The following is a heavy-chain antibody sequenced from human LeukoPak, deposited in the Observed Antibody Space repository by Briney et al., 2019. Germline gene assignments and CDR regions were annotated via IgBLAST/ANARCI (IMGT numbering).Heavy chain of an antibody. CDR2: IHPSGIT. D-gene: IGHD5-24*01. CDR1: GGSLTNGYYY. J-gene: IGHJ4*02. CDR3: ARGQDAFKTGY. Sequence: SETLSLTCTVSGGSLTNGYYYWTWIRQYPGKGLEWIGYIHPSGITDYNPSLKSRITMSLDMSQNQFSLKLTSVTAADTAIYYCARGQDAFKTGYWGQGTLVTVSS. V-gene: IGHV4-31*03.